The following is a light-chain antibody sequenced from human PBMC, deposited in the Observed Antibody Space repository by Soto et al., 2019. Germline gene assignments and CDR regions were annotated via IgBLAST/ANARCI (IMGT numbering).Light chain of an antibody. CDR1: SSDVGGYNY. CDR2: DVS. Sequence: QSALTQPRSVSGSPGQSVTISCTGTSSDVGGYNYVSWYQQHPGKAPKLMIYDVSQRPSGVPNRFSGSKSDNTASLTISGLQAEDEADYYCCSYAGTHTWVFGGGTKVTVL. J-gene: IGLJ3*02. CDR3: CSYAGTHTWV. V-gene: IGLV2-11*01.